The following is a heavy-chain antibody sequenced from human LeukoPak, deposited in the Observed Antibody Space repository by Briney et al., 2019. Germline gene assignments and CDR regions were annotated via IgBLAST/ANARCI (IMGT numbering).Heavy chain of an antibody. CDR2: TNHSGST. CDR1: GGSFSGYY. CDR3: ARVMAGTTRGYMDV. V-gene: IGHV4-34*01. J-gene: IGHJ6*03. D-gene: IGHD1-1*01. Sequence: SETLSLTCAVYGGSFSGYYWSWIRQPPGKGLEWIGETNHSGSTNYNPSLKSRVTISVDTSKNQFSLKLSSVTAADTAVYYCARVMAGTTRGYMDVWGKGTTVTVSS.